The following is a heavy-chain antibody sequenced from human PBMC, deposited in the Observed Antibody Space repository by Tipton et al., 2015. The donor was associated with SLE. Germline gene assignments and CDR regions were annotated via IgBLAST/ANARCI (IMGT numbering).Heavy chain of an antibody. CDR3: ASSVRITIFGVAMDV. V-gene: IGHV4-39*01. Sequence: TLSLTCTVSGGSISSSSYYWGWIRQPPGKGLEWIGSIYYSGSTYYNPSLKSRVTISVDTSKNQFSLKLSSVTAADTAVYYCASSVRITIFGVAMDVWGQGTTVTVSS. CDR1: GGSISSSSYY. CDR2: IYYSGST. J-gene: IGHJ6*02. D-gene: IGHD3-3*01.